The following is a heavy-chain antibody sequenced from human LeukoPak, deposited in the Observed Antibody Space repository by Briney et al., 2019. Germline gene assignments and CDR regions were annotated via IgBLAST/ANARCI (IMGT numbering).Heavy chain of an antibody. CDR2: IYYSGST. V-gene: IGHV4-61*05. CDR3: ARVGAAAGIWFDP. J-gene: IGHJ5*02. D-gene: IGHD6-13*01. CDR1: GGSISSSPYY. Sequence: SETLSLTCTVSGGSISSSPYYWGWIRQPPGKGLEWIGYIYYSGSTNYNPSLKSRVTISVDTSKNQFSLKLSSVTAADTAVYYCARVGAAAGIWFDPWGQGTLVTVSS.